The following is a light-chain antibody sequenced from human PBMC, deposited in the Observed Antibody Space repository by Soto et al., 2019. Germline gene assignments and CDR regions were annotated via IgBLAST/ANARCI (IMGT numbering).Light chain of an antibody. CDR3: AAWDAGVYGVV. V-gene: IGLV1-44*01. Sequence: QSVLTQPPSVSGTPGQSITISCSGSSSNFGTYTLNWYQHLPGTAPKLLFSTYDQRPSGVADRFSGSESGTSDSLAISELRCDDEPDCYCAAWDAGVYGVVFAGGTKRTV. CDR1: SSNFGTYT. J-gene: IGLJ2*01. CDR2: TYD.